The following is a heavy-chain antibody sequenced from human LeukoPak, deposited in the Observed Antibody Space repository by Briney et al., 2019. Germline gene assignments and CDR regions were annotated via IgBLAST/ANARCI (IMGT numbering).Heavy chain of an antibody. CDR2: ISSSGSYI. CDR1: GFPFSSYS. V-gene: IGHV3-21*04. J-gene: IGHJ4*02. CDR3: AKDLGHSSY. D-gene: IGHD1-26*01. Sequence: NPGESLRLSCAASGFPFSSYSMNWVRQAPGKGLEWVSSISSSGSYIYYADSVKGRFTISRDNSKNTLYLQMNSLRAEDTAVYYCAKDLGHSSYWGQGTLVTVSS.